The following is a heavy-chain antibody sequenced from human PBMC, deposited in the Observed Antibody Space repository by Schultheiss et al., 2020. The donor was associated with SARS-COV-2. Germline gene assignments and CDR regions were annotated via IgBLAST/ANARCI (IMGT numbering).Heavy chain of an antibody. CDR3: ARERRGAAILIYYYYYGMDV. Sequence: ASVKVSCKASGYTFTSYYMHWVRQAPGQGLEWMGWINPNSGGTNYAQKFQGRVTMTTDTSTSTAYMELRSLRSDDTAVYYCARERRGAAILIYYYYYGMDVWGQGTTVTVSS. CDR1: GYTFTSYY. V-gene: IGHV1-2*02. CDR2: INPNSGGT. J-gene: IGHJ6*02. D-gene: IGHD2-2*02.